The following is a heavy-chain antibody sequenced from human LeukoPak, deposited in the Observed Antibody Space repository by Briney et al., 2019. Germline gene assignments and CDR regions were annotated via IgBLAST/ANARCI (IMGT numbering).Heavy chain of an antibody. Sequence: SETLSLTCTVSGGSISSYYWSWIRQPPGKGLEWIGYIYYSGSTNYNPSLKSRVTISVDTSKNQFSLKLSSVTAADTAVYYCARAPSQLELPYYFDYWGQGTLVTVSS. CDR2: IYYSGST. J-gene: IGHJ4*02. V-gene: IGHV4-59*12. CDR1: GGSISSYY. D-gene: IGHD1-26*01. CDR3: ARAPSQLELPYYFDY.